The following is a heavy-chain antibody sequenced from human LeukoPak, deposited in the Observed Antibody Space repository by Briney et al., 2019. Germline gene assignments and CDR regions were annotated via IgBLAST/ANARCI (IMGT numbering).Heavy chain of an antibody. Sequence: GGSLRLSCAASGFTFSGYWMSWVRQAPGKGLEWVANIKQDGSDKYYVDSVTGRFTISRDNAKNSLYLQMNSLRAEDTAVYYCARDKIVGATNFDYWGQGTLVTVSS. J-gene: IGHJ4*02. D-gene: IGHD1-26*01. V-gene: IGHV3-7*03. CDR2: IKQDGSDK. CDR1: GFTFSGYW. CDR3: ARDKIVGATNFDY.